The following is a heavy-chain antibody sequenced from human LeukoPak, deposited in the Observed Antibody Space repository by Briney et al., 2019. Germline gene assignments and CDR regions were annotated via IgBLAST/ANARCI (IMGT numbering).Heavy chain of an antibody. CDR2: INPNSGGT. CDR1: GYTFTGYY. D-gene: IGHD2-15*01. Sequence: ASVKVSCKASGYTFTGYYMHWVRQAPGQGLECMGWINPNSGGTNYAQKFQGRVTMTRDTSISTAYMELSRLRSDDTAVYYCARGESLVVVAATIDYWGQGTLVTVSS. V-gene: IGHV1-2*02. CDR3: ARGESLVVVAATIDY. J-gene: IGHJ4*02.